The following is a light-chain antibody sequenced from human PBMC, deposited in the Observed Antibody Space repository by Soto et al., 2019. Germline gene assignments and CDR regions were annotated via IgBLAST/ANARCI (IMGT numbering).Light chain of an antibody. Sequence: EIVLTQSPGTLSLSPGERVTLSCRASQSVSSSYLAWYQQKPGQAPRLLIYGASSRATGIPDRFSGSGSGTDFTLTISRLEPEDFAVYYCQQYNDWPPTFGQGTKVDNK. V-gene: IGKV3-20*01. CDR2: GAS. CDR1: QSVSSSY. CDR3: QQYNDWPPT. J-gene: IGKJ1*01.